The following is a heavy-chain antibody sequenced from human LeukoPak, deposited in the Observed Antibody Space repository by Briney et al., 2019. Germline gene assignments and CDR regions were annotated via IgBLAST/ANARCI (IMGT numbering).Heavy chain of an antibody. CDR1: GGSIRSYY. J-gene: IGHJ3*02. D-gene: IGHD4-17*01. Sequence: SETLSLTCTVSGGSIRSYYWSWIRLPAGKGLEWIGRIYTSGSTNYNPSLKSRVTMSVDTSKNQFSLKLSSVTAADTAVYFCARLAHDYGDPGDAFDIWGQGTMVTVSS. V-gene: IGHV4-4*07. CDR2: IYTSGST. CDR3: ARLAHDYGDPGDAFDI.